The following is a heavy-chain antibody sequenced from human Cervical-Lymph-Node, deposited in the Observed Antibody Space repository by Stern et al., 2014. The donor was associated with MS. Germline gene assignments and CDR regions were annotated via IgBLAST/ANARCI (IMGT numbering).Heavy chain of an antibody. V-gene: IGHV3-74*02. Sequence: EVQLVESGGGIVQPGGSLRLSCAASGFTFSSYWMHWVRQAPGKGLVWVSRISSDGSMTNYADSGKGRFTISRDNVKNTLYLQMNSLRAEDTAVYYCARVGGSSWRTGGQGTLVTVSS. J-gene: IGHJ4*02. D-gene: IGHD6-13*01. CDR1: GFTFSSYW. CDR2: ISSDGSMT. CDR3: ARVGGSSWRT.